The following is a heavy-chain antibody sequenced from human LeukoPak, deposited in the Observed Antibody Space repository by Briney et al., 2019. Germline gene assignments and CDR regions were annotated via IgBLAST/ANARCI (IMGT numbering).Heavy chain of an antibody. CDR2: ISGSGDST. D-gene: IGHD2-15*01. CDR1: KFTFGNYA. Sequence: GGSLRLSCAASKFTFGNYAMSWVRQAPGKGLEWVSAISGSGDSTYYADSVKGRFTISRDNSKNTLYLQMNGLRAEDTAVYYCAKGGVVHAFDIWGQGTMVTVSS. J-gene: IGHJ3*02. V-gene: IGHV3-23*01. CDR3: AKGGVVHAFDI.